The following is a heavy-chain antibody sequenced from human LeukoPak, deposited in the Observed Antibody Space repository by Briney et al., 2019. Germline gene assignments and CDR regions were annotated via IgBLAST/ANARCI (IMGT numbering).Heavy chain of an antibody. J-gene: IGHJ4*02. CDR1: GFSFGSSG. Sequence: GGSLRLSCAASGFSFGSSGVNWVRQAPGRGLEWVASTGSTGSDRYYADSVKGRFTISSDNAKNSLYLQINSLRVEDTAVYYCATETIGRHYDYWGQGALLTVSS. V-gene: IGHV3-21*01. CDR3: ATETIGRHYDY. D-gene: IGHD1-14*01. CDR2: TGSTGSDR.